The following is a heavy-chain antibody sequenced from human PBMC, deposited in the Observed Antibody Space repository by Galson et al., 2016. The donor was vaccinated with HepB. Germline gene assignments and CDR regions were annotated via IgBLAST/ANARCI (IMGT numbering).Heavy chain of an antibody. CDR1: GFTFSDYW. CDR2: ISPDGRNT. Sequence: SLRLSCAASGFTFSDYWMQWVRQVPGRGLVWVSRISPDGRNTDYADSVKGRFTISRDNAKNTVNVQLSSLRAEDTAVYYCARGGAGCTGANCGRAYHGLDVWGQGTTVTVSS. CDR3: ARGGAGCTGANCGRAYHGLDV. V-gene: IGHV3-74*01. D-gene: IGHD2-8*02. J-gene: IGHJ6*02.